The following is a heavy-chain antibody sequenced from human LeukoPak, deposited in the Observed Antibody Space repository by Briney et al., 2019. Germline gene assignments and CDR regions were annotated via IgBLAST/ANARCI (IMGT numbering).Heavy chain of an antibody. V-gene: IGHV3-53*01. CDR1: GFTFSRSW. D-gene: IGHD3-10*01. Sequence: GGSLRLSCAASGFTFSRSWMSWVRQAPGKGLEWVSVIYSGGSTYYADSVKGRFTISRDNSKNTLYLQMNGLRAEDTAVYYCARDNYYGSGRIYYYGMDVWGQGTTVTVSS. CDR2: IYSGGST. CDR3: ARDNYYGSGRIYYYGMDV. J-gene: IGHJ6*02.